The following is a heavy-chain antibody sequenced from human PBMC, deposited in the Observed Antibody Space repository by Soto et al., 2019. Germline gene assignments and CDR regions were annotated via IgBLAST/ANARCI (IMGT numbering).Heavy chain of an antibody. Sequence: SVKVSCKASGGTFSSYTISWVRQAPGQGLEWMGRIIPILGIANYAQKFQGRVTITADKSTSTAYMELSSLRSEDTAVYYFARVTGSGSYYNPYNWFDPWGQGTLVTVSS. CDR2: IIPILGIA. V-gene: IGHV1-69*02. CDR1: GGTFSSYT. D-gene: IGHD3-10*01. CDR3: ARVTGSGSYYNPYNWFDP. J-gene: IGHJ5*02.